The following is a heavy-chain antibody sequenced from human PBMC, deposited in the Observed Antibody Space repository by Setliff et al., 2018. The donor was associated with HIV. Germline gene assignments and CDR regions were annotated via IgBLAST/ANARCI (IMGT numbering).Heavy chain of an antibody. CDR1: GFTFSSYW. CDR2: IKQDGSEM. J-gene: IGHJ6*02. D-gene: IGHD4-17*01. CDR3: AKDFQWSTVNTPLNYQYGMDV. V-gene: IGHV3-7*01. Sequence: PGGSLRLSCAASGFTFSSYWMSWVRQAPGKGLEWVANIKQDGSEMYYVDSVKGRFTISRDNSKNTLYLQMNNLRPEDTAVYYCAKDFQWSTVNTPLNYQYGMDVWGQGTTVTVSS.